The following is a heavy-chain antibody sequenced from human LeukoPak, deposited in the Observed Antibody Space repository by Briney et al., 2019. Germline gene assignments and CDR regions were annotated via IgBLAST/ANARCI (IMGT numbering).Heavy chain of an antibody. D-gene: IGHD4-17*01. CDR1: GGSITTYY. CDR3: AEGTVTTEEDAFDI. V-gene: IGHV4-59*12. Sequence: SETLSLTCTVSGGSITTYYWSWIRQPPGKGLEYIGYIYYSGNTSYNPSLRSRVTISVDTSKNQFSLKLSSVTAADTAVYYCAEGTVTTEEDAFDIWGQGTMVTVSS. J-gene: IGHJ3*02. CDR2: IYYSGNT.